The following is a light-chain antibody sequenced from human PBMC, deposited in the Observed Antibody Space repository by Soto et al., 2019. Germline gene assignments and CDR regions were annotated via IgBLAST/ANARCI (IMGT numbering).Light chain of an antibody. V-gene: IGKV3-11*02. J-gene: IGKJ4*01. CDR1: ESVSTY. CDR3: QQRSCWPLT. Sequence: EVVLAQSPATLSLSPGDRATLSCRANESVSTYLAWYQQKPGQSPRLLIYDTSKRATGIPARFSGSGSGRDFTLTIVSLEPEDFVFYYCQQRSCWPLTFGGGTEVDIK. CDR2: DTS.